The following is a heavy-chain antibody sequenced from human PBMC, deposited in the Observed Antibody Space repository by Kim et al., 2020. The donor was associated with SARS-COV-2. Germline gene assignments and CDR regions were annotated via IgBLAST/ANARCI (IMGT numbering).Heavy chain of an antibody. J-gene: IGHJ3*02. CDR1: GGSISSYY. CDR3: ARGYCSGGSCYSEDDAFDI. CDR2: IYYSGST. Sequence: SETLSLTCTVSGGSISSYYWSWIRQPPGKGLEWIGYIYYSGSTNYNPSLKSRVTISVDTSKNQFSLKLSSVTAADTAVYYCARGYCSGGSCYSEDDAFDIWGQGIMVTVSS. V-gene: IGHV4-59*01. D-gene: IGHD2-15*01.